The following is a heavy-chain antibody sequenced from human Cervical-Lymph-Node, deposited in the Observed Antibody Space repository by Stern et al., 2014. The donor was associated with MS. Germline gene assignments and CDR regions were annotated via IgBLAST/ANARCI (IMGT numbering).Heavy chain of an antibody. CDR2: ISVYNGNT. J-gene: IGHJ6*02. Sequence: QVQLVQSGAEVTKPGASVKVSCKASGYIFNDYGLSWVRQAPGQGLEWMGLISVYNGNTNSAQSLQGRVTMTTDTSTSTAYMELRSLRSDDTAVYYCAREGFLMDIAVGPTAYSYYGMDVWGQGTTVTVSS. CDR3: AREGFLMDIAVGPTAYSYYGMDV. D-gene: IGHD2-2*03. V-gene: IGHV1-18*01. CDR1: GYIFNDYG.